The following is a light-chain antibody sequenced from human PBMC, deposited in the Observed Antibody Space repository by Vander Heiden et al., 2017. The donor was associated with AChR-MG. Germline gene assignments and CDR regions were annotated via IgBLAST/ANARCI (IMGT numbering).Light chain of an antibody. V-gene: IGKV2-30*02. CDR1: QSLVHNDGNTY. CDR2: EVS. J-gene: IGKJ4*01. CDR3: RQAKHWPHT. Sequence: DEVMTQSPLSLPVTLGQQASISCRSSQSLVHNDGNTYFNWFQQTPGQSPRRLIYEVSNLDSGVPDRFSGSGSGTDFTLKISSVEAEDVGIYYCRQAKHWPHTFGGGTKLEIK.